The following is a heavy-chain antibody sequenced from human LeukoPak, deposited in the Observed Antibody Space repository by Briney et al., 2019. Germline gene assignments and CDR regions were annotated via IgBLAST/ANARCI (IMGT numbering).Heavy chain of an antibody. J-gene: IGHJ4*02. CDR2: IVVGSGNT. D-gene: IGHD2-21*02. CDR3: AGYCGGDCLYDY. CDR1: GFTFTNSA. V-gene: IGHV1-58*02. Sequence: ASVKVSCTASGFTFTNSAMQLVRLARGPRLEWIGWIVVGSGNTNYAQKFQERVTITRDMSTSTAYMELSSLRSEDTAVYYCAGYCGGDCLYDYWGQGTLVTVSS.